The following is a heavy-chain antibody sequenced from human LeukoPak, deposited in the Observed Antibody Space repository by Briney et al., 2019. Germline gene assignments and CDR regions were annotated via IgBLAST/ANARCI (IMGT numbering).Heavy chain of an antibody. CDR1: GFISSISP. J-gene: IGHJ3*02. CDR3: ASENDGFDM. CDR2: IAYDGRYK. V-gene: IGHV3-30*04. Sequence: GRSLRLSCAASGFISSISPMHWVRQAPGKGLEWVAVIAYDGRYKYYADSVKGRFTISRDNSKSTLNLLMNSLRAEDTAVYYCASENDGFDMWGPGTVVTVSS.